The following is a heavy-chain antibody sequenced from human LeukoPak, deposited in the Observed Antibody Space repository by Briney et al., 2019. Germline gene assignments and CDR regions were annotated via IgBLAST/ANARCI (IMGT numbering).Heavy chain of an antibody. V-gene: IGHV3-11*01. D-gene: IGHD5-12*01. Sequence: GGSLRLSCAASGFTFSDYYMSWIRQAPGKGLEWVSYISSSGSTIYYADSVKGRFTISRDNAKNSLYLQMNSLRAEDTAVYYCAREMWLRQYPRYFDYWGQGTLVTVSS. CDR1: GFTFSDYY. J-gene: IGHJ4*02. CDR2: ISSSGSTI. CDR3: AREMWLRQYPRYFDY.